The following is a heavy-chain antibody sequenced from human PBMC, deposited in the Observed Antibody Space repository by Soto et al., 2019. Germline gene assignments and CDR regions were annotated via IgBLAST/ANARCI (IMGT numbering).Heavy chain of an antibody. Sequence: GGSLRLSCAASGFTFSSYAMHWVRQAPGKGLEWVAVISYDGSNKYYADSVKGRFTISRDNSKNTLYLQMNSLRAEDTAVYYCARQTRPRNCFDPCGQGTLVTVSS. CDR3: ARQTRPRNCFDP. CDR1: GFTFSSYA. CDR2: ISYDGSNK. V-gene: IGHV3-30-3*01. J-gene: IGHJ5*02.